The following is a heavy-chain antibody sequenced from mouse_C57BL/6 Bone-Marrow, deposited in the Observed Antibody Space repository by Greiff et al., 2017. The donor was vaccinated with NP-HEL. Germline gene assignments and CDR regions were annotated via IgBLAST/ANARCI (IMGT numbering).Heavy chain of an antibody. V-gene: IGHV1-64*01. CDR2: IHPNSGST. J-gene: IGHJ3*01. Sequence: QVQLQEPGAELVKPGASVKLSCKASGYTFTSYWMHWVKQRPGQGLEWIGMIHPNSGSTNYNEKFKSKATLTVDKSSSTAYMQLSSLTSEDSAVYYCAQEPSYYSNLAYWGQGTLVTVSA. CDR1: GYTFTSYW. CDR3: AQEPSYYSNLAY. D-gene: IGHD2-5*01.